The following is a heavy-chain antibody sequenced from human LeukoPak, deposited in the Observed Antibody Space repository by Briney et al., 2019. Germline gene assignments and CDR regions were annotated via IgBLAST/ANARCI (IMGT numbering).Heavy chain of an antibody. CDR1: GYTFTSYG. J-gene: IGHJ4*02. D-gene: IGHD6-13*01. Sequence: ASVKVSCKASGYTFTSYGITWVRQAPGQGLEWMGWISAYNGNTNYAQKLQGRVTMTTDTSTSTAYMELRSLRSDDTAVYYCARDRTIAAAGTPDYWGQGTLVTVSS. V-gene: IGHV1-18*01. CDR2: ISAYNGNT. CDR3: ARDRTIAAAGTPDY.